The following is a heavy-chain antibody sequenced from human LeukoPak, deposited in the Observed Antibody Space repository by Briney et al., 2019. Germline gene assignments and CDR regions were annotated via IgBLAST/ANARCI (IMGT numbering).Heavy chain of an antibody. CDR2: SRNKANSYTT. CDR1: GFTFSDHY. Sequence: PGGSLRLSCAASGFTFSDHYIDWVRQAPGKGLEWVGRSRNKANSYTTEYAASVKGRFTISRDDSKNSLYLQMNSLRTGDTAVYYCAKDLDSTSNWGQGTLVTVSS. CDR3: AKDLDSTSN. V-gene: IGHV3-72*01. J-gene: IGHJ4*02. D-gene: IGHD2/OR15-2a*01.